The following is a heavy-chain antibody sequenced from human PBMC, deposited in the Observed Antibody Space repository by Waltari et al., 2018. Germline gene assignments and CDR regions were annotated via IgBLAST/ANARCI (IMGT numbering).Heavy chain of an antibody. J-gene: IGHJ4*02. CDR3: ARGVPGSWPDYYFDH. Sequence: QVQLVQSGAEVKKPGASVKVSCKASGYTFTNYGISWVRQAPGQGLEWMGWVRFYNGNTNYAQKLQGRVTMTTDTSTSTAYMELRSLRSDDTAVYYCARGVPGSWPDYYFDHWGQGTLVTVSS. CDR2: VRFYNGNT. D-gene: IGHD3-10*01. V-gene: IGHV1-18*01. CDR1: GYTFTNYG.